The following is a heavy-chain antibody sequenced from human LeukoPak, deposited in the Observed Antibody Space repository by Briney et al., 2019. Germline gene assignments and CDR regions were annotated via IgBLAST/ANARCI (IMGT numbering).Heavy chain of an antibody. V-gene: IGHV3-48*04. Sequence: GGSLRLSCAASGFTFSSYSMNWVRQAPGKGLEWVSYISSSTSIIYYADSVRGRFTISRDNARNSLYLQMNSLRAEDTAVYYCTRSARPLDSWGQGTLVTVSS. CDR1: GFTFSSYS. J-gene: IGHJ4*02. D-gene: IGHD6-25*01. CDR2: ISSSTSII. CDR3: TRSARPLDS.